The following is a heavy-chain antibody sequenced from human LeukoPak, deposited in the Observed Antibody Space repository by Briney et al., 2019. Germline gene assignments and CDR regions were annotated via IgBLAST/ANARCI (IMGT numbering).Heavy chain of an antibody. CDR3: ARVGEYYYYGMDD. Sequence: GGSLRLSCAASGFTFSSYGMHWVRQAPGKGLEWVAVIWYDGSNKYYADSVKGRFTISRDNSKNTLYLQMNSLRAEDTAVYYCARVGEYYYYGMDDWGQGTTVTVSS. V-gene: IGHV3-33*01. J-gene: IGHJ6*02. CDR1: GFTFSSYG. D-gene: IGHD3-10*01. CDR2: IWYDGSNK.